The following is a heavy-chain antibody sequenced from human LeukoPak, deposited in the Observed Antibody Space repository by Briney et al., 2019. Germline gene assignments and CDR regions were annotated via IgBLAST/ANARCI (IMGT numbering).Heavy chain of an antibody. J-gene: IGHJ4*02. V-gene: IGHV3-48*01. CDR1: GFTFSSYS. CDR3: ARDKHHYYDSSGFDY. Sequence: GGSLRLSCAASGFTFSSYSMNWVRQAPGKGLEWVSYISSSSSTIYYADSVKGRFTISRDNAKNSLYLQVNSLRAEDTAVYYCARDKHHYYDSSGFDYWGQGTLVTVSS. D-gene: IGHD3-22*01. CDR2: ISSSSSTI.